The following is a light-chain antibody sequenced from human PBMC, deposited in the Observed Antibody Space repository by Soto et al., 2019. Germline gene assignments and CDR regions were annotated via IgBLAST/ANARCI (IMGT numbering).Light chain of an antibody. J-gene: IGLJ1*01. CDR1: SSNIGINT. V-gene: IGLV1-44*01. CDR2: GNN. Sequence: QSVLTQPPSASGTPGQTITISCSGDSSNIGINTVSWYEHLPGTAPRLLIYGNNQRPSGVPDRFSGSKSGTSASLAISGFQSEDEAHYYCATWDDSLDVHVFGTGTKLTVL. CDR3: ATWDDSLDVHV.